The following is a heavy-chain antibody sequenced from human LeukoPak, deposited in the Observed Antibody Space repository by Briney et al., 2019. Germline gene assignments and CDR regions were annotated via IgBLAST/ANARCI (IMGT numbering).Heavy chain of an antibody. CDR1: GFTFSDYG. Sequence: GGSLRLSCTASGFTFSDYGIHRVRQAPGQGLEWVTFISYDGSNKYYVDSVKDRFNISRDNSKNTLYLQMNSLRVEDTAVYYCARAGDARGSADYWGQGTLVTVSS. D-gene: IGHD3-10*01. CDR2: ISYDGSNK. J-gene: IGHJ4*02. V-gene: IGHV3-30*03. CDR3: ARAGDARGSADY.